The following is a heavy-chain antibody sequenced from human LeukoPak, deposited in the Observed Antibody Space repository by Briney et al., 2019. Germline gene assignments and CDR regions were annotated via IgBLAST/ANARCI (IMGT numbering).Heavy chain of an antibody. J-gene: IGHJ4*02. CDR2: ISSSSSYI. V-gene: IGHV3-21*01. CDR1: GFTFSTYS. D-gene: IGHD3-10*01. Sequence: GGSLRLSYAASGFTFSTYSMNWVRQAPGKGLEWVSSISSSSSYIDYADSLKGRFTISRDNAKNSLFLQMNSLRAEDTAVYYCAISSYGSGSYPYWGQGTLVTVSS. CDR3: AISSYGSGSYPY.